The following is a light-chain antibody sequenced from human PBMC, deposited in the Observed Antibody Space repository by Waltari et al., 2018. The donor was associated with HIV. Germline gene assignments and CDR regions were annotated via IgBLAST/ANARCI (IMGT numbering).Light chain of an antibody. Sequence: QSVLTQAPSVSAAPGQKVTISCSGRKSNIGNNYVSWYQQIPGTAPKLLIYDNNKRPSGIPDRFSGSKSDTSATLGITGLQTGDEADYRCGTWDSSLSAVVFGGGTKLTVL. CDR3: GTWDSSLSAVV. J-gene: IGLJ3*02. CDR1: KSNIGNNY. V-gene: IGLV1-51*01. CDR2: DNN.